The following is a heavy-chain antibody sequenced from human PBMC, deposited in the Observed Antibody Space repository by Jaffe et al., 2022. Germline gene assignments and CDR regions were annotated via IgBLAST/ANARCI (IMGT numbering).Heavy chain of an antibody. CDR2: IYHSGST. CDR1: GYSISSGYY. CDR3: ARDMAWGAAAGQGYYYMDV. V-gene: IGHV4-38-2*02. D-gene: IGHD6-13*01. J-gene: IGHJ6*03. Sequence: QVQLQESGPGLVKPSETLSLTCAVSGYSISSGYYWGWIRQPPGKGLEWIGSIYHSGSTYYNPSLKSRVTISVDTSKNQFSLKLSSVTAADTAVYYCARDMAWGAAAGQGYYYMDVWGKGTTVTVSS.